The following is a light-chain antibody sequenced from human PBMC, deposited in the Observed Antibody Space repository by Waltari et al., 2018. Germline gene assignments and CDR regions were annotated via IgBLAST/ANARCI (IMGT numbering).Light chain of an antibody. CDR1: NIGRKG. CDR3: QVWDSSSDHVV. J-gene: IGLJ2*01. CDR2: DDS. Sequence: SYVLTQPPSVSVAPGQTARITCGGINIGRKGVHWHQQKPGQAPVLVVYDDSDRPSGIPERFSGSNSGNPATLTISRVAAGDEADYYCQVWDSSSDHVVFGGGTKLTVL. V-gene: IGLV3-21*02.